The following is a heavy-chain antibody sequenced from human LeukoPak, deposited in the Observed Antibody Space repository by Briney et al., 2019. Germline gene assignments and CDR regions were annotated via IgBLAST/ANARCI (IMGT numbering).Heavy chain of an antibody. CDR1: GFTVSTNF. Sequence: GGSLRLSCAASGFTVSTNFMNWVRQTPGRGLEWVSVIYSGGITTYAAYLQGRVTIPTANSTNTAPLQLNSPRSDDTAVDYGARGGYWSGSGTEIDYWGQGTLVTVSS. V-gene: IGHV3-53*05. CDR3: ARGGYWSGSGTEIDY. D-gene: IGHD3-10*01. CDR2: IYSGGIT. J-gene: IGHJ4*02.